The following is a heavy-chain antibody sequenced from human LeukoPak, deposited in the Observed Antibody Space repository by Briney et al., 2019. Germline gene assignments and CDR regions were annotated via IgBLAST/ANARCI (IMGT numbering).Heavy chain of an antibody. CDR3: ARDSEYYDFWSGSYYYYYYMDV. J-gene: IGHJ6*03. CDR1: GFTFSSYG. D-gene: IGHD3-3*01. V-gene: IGHV3-30*03. CDR2: ISYDGSNK. Sequence: GGSLRLSCAASGFTFSSYGMHWVRQAPGKGLEWVAVISYDGSNKYYADSVKGRFTISRDNSKNTLYLQMNSLRADDTAVYYCARDSEYYDFWSGSYYYYYYMDVWGKGTTVTVSS.